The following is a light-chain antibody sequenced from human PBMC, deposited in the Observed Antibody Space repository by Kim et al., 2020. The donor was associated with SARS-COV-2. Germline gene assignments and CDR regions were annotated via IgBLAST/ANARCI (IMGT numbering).Light chain of an antibody. CDR2: DVS. CDR3: SSYTCSSTLGV. CDR1: SSDVGGYNY. Sequence: QSALTQPASVSGSPGKSITISCTGTSSDVGGYNYVSWYQQHPGKAPKLMIYDVSKRPSGVSNRFSGSKSGNTASLTISGLRAEDEDDYYCSSYTCSSTLGVFGGGTQLTVL. J-gene: IGLJ2*01. V-gene: IGLV2-14*01.